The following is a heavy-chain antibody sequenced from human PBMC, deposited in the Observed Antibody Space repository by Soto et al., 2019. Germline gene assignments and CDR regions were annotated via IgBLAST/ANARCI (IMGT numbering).Heavy chain of an antibody. Sequence: SETLSRTCTVSGGSISSYYWSWIRQPPGKGLEWIGYIYYSGSTNYNPSLKSRVTISVDTSKNQFSLKLSSVTAADTAVYYCARDKGYSYPNYYYGMDVWGQGTTVTVSS. CDR1: GGSISSYY. D-gene: IGHD5-18*01. V-gene: IGHV4-59*01. J-gene: IGHJ6*02. CDR2: IYYSGST. CDR3: ARDKGYSYPNYYYGMDV.